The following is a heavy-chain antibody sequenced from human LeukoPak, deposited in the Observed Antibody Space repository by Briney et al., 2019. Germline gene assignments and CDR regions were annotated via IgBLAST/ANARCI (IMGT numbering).Heavy chain of an antibody. Sequence: KPSETLSLTCTVSGDSVTSGSYYWNWFRQPPGKGLEWIGYIYYSGSTNYNPSLKSRVTVSVDTSKNQFSLRLSSVTAADTAVYFCAREVGTYYYASGSSYRMYYFDYWGQGTLVTVSS. J-gene: IGHJ4*02. V-gene: IGHV4-61*01. D-gene: IGHD3-10*01. CDR3: AREVGTYYYASGSSYRMYYFDY. CDR1: GDSVTSGSYY. CDR2: IYYSGST.